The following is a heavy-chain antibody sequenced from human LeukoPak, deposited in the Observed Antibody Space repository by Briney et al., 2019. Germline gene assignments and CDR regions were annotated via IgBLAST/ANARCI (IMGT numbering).Heavy chain of an antibody. CDR3: ARGGAYGSGNHYRGGAFDI. V-gene: IGHV3-53*01. D-gene: IGHD3-10*01. J-gene: IGHJ3*02. Sequence: SGGSLRLSCATSGFSVSGNYMTWVRQAPGKGLEWVSVIYRGGSTYYADSVKGRFTISRDNSKSMVYLQMNSLRVEDTAVYYCARGGAYGSGNHYRGGAFDIWGQGTTVTVSS. CDR1: GFSVSGNY. CDR2: IYRGGST.